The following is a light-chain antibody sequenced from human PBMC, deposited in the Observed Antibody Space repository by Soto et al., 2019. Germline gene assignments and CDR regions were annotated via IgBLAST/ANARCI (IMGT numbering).Light chain of an antibody. CDR2: DAS. Sequence: EIVLTQSPATLSLSPGESATLSCRASQSVSSYLAWYQQKPGQAPRLLIYDASNRATGIPARLSGSGSGTDFTLNISSLEPEDFAVYYGPQRSNQITFGQGTRLEIK. J-gene: IGKJ5*01. CDR3: PQRSNQIT. CDR1: QSVSSY. V-gene: IGKV3-11*01.